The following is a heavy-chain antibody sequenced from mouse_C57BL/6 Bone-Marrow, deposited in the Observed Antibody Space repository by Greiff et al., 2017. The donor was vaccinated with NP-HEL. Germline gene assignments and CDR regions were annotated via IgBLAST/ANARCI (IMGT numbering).Heavy chain of an antibody. Sequence: EVQVVESGPGLVKPSQSLSLTCSVTGYSITSGYYWNWIRQFPGNKLEWMGYISYDGSNNYNPSLKNRISITRDTSKNQFFLKLNSVTTEDTATYYCGRGWFAYWGQGTLVTVSA. CDR2: ISYDGSN. V-gene: IGHV3-6*01. J-gene: IGHJ3*01. CDR1: GYSITSGYY. CDR3: GRGWFAY.